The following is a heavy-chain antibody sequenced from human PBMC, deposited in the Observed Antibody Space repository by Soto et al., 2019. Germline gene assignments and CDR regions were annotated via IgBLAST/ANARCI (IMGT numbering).Heavy chain of an antibody. CDR3: ARYLHGQGFKV. J-gene: IGHJ4*02. Sequence: QVQLVQSGAEVKKPGASVKVSCKPSGDTFTNFDLNWVRQAAGKGLEWLGWMRANSGDRGHAQKFRDRVSLTRDTSMSTAYMELSSLRAEDTAVYYCARYLHGQGFKVWGQGTLVIVSS. CDR1: GDTFTNFD. D-gene: IGHD2-15*01. V-gene: IGHV1-8*01. CDR2: MRANSGDR.